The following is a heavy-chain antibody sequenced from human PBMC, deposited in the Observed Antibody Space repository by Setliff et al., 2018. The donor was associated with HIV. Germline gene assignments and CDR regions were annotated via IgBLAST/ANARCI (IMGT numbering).Heavy chain of an antibody. CDR2: ISAYNGNT. J-gene: IGHJ4*02. CDR1: GYTFTSYG. CDR3: ARDLKYPRYGDLDY. V-gene: IGHV1-18*01. D-gene: IGHD4-17*01. Sequence: ASVMVSCKASGYTFTSYGISWVRQAPGQGLEWMGWISAYNGNTNYAQKLQGRVTMTTDTSTSTAYMELRSLRSDDTAVYYCARDLKYPRYGDLDYWGQGTLVTVSS.